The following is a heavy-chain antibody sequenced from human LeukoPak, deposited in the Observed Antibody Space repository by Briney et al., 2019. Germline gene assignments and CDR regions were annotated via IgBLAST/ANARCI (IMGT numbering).Heavy chain of an antibody. Sequence: GGSLRLSCAASGFTFSSYAMHWVRQAPGKGLEWVAVISYDGSNKYYADSVKGRFTISRDNSKNTLYLQMDSLRAEDTAVYYCARDFAVVPAADGAIYYYYGMDVLGQGTTVTVSS. J-gene: IGHJ6*02. V-gene: IGHV3-30-3*01. CDR2: ISYDGSNK. CDR3: ARDFAVVPAADGAIYYYYGMDV. D-gene: IGHD2-2*01. CDR1: GFTFSSYA.